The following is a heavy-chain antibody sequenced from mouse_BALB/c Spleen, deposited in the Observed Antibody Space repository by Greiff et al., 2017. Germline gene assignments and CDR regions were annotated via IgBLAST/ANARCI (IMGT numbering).Heavy chain of an antibody. V-gene: IGHV1-69*02. J-gene: IGHJ1*01. D-gene: IGHD1-2*01. CDR2: IYPSDSYT. CDR1: GYTFTSYW. Sequence: QVQLQQPGAELVRPGASVKLSCKASGYTFTSYWINWVKQRPGQGLEWIGNIYPSDSYTNYNQKFKDKATLTVDKSSSTAYMQLSSPTSEDSAVYYCTREVHYSNWYFDVWGAGTTVTVSS. CDR3: TREVHYSNWYFDV.